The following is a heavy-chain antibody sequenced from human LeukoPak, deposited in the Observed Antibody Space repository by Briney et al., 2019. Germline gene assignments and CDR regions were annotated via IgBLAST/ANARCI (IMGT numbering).Heavy chain of an antibody. CDR2: IKQDGSEK. J-gene: IGHJ4*02. D-gene: IGHD3-16*01. CDR3: ATGGTYLGY. Sequence: GGSLRLSCAASGFTFSSYWMSWVRQAPGKGLEWVANIKQDGSEKYYVDSVKGRFTISRDNAKNSLYLQMNSLRVVDTSVYYCATGGTYLGYWGQGTLVTVSS. V-gene: IGHV3-7*01. CDR1: GFTFSSYW.